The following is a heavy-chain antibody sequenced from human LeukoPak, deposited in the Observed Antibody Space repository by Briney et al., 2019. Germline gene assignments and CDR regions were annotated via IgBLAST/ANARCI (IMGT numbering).Heavy chain of an antibody. Sequence: GGSLRPSCAASGFTVSSNYMSWVRQAPGKGLEWVSVLYSSGSTYHADSVKGRFTISRDNSKNTLYLQMNSLRVEDTAVYYCARTTNDLAFNIWGQGTMVTVSS. CDR3: ARTTNDLAFNI. J-gene: IGHJ3*02. CDR1: GFTVSSNY. CDR2: LYSSGST. V-gene: IGHV3-53*01. D-gene: IGHD1-1*01.